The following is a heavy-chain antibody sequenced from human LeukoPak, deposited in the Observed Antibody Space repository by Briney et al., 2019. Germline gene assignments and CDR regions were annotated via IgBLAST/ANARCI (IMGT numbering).Heavy chain of an antibody. J-gene: IGHJ5*02. CDR3: AKDRSSMVRGQYNWFDP. Sequence: HPGGSLRLSCAASGFTFSSYAMSWVRQAPGKGLEWVSGISGSGGSTYYADSVKGRFTISRDNSKNTLYLQMNSLRAEDTAVYYCAKDRSSMVRGQYNWFDPWGQGTLVTVSS. CDR2: ISGSGGST. V-gene: IGHV3-23*01. CDR1: GFTFSSYA. D-gene: IGHD3-10*01.